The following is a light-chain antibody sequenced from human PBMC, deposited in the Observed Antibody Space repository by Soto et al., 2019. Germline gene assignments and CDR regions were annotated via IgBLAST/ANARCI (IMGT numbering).Light chain of an antibody. CDR1: QGVSSF. CDR2: DAS. J-gene: IGKJ5*01. Sequence: EIVLTQSPATLSLSPGERATLCCRASQGVSSFLAWYQQKPGQAPRLLINDASKRAPGIPARFSGSGSGTDFTLTISSLEPEDFAVYYCQQRSNRPITFGQGTRLEIK. CDR3: QQRSNRPIT. V-gene: IGKV3-11*01.